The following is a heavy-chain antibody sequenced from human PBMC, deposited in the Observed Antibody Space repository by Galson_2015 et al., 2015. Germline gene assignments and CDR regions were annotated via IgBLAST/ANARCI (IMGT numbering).Heavy chain of an antibody. CDR1: GGSISSSSYY. J-gene: IGHJ4*02. Sequence: SETLSLTCTVSGGSISSSSYYWGWIRQPPGKGLEWIGSIYYSGSTYYNPSLKSRVTISVDTSKNQFSLKLSSVTAADTAVYYCARVPRGVAGNYFDYWGQGTLVTVSS. CDR3: ARVPRGVAGNYFDY. CDR2: IYYSGST. D-gene: IGHD6-19*01. V-gene: IGHV4-39*01.